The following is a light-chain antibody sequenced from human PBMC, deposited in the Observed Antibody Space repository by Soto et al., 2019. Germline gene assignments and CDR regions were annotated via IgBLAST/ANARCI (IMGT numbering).Light chain of an antibody. J-gene: IGLJ1*01. V-gene: IGLV2-14*01. Sequence: QSVLTQPASVSGSPGQSITISCTGTSSEVGGYNFVSWYQQHPDKAHKLMIYDVTNRPSGGSNRFSGSKSGNTASLTISGLQYEDEADYYCSSYTSISTYVFGTGTKLTVL. CDR3: SSYTSISTYV. CDR1: SSEVGGYNF. CDR2: DVT.